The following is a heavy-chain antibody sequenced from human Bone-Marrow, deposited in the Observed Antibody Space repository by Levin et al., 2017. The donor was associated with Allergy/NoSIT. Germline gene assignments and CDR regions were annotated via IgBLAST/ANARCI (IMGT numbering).Heavy chain of an antibody. CDR2: FYYSGST. CDR1: GGSVGTGDFY. V-gene: IGHV4-30-4*01. J-gene: IGHJ4*02. CDR3: ARGLLQSAGFFDY. Sequence: SQTLSLTCSVSGGSVGTGDFYWTWFRQPPGKGLEWIGYFYYSGSTLYNSSLKSRVSIELDTSTNQFSLNLHSVTAADTAVYYCARGLLQSAGFFDYWGQGTLVSVSS. D-gene: IGHD5-24*01.